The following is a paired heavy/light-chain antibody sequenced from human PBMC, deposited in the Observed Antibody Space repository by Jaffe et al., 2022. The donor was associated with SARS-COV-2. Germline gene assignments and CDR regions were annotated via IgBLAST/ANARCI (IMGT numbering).Heavy chain of an antibody. CDR1: GFTFSSYW. V-gene: IGHV3-7*01. CDR2: IKQDGSEK. J-gene: IGHJ6*02. Sequence: EVQLVESGGGLVQPGGSLRLSCAASGFTFSSYWMSWVRQAPGKGLEWVANIKQDGSEKYYVDSVKGRFTISRDNAKNSLYLQMNSLRAEDTAVYYCARDIAIAAAGLGESVYYYGMDVWGQGTTVTVSS. D-gene: IGHD6-13*01. CDR3: ARDIAIAAAGLGESVYYYGMDV.
Light chain of an antibody. CDR1: QGISSY. J-gene: IGKJ3*01. Sequence: DIQLTQSPSFLSASVGDRVTITCRASQGISSYLAWYQQKPGKAPKLLIYAASTLQSGVPSRFSGSGSGTEFTLTISSLQPEDFATYYCQQLNSYPLSFGPGTKVDIK. CDR3: QQLNSYPLS. CDR2: AAS. V-gene: IGKV1-9*01.